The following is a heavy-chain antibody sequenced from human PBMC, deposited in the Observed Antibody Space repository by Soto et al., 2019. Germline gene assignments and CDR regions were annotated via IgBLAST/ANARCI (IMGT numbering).Heavy chain of an antibody. CDR1: GFTFSIYG. V-gene: IGHV3-23*01. D-gene: IGHD3-10*01. Sequence: EVQLLESGGGLVQPGGSLRLSCAASGFTFSIYGLSWVRQAPGKGLEWVSAISGSVENTYYADSVKGRFTISRDNPKNTLYLQMNSLRAEDTAVYYCAKPLGSESYLPFDYWGQGTLVTVSS. CDR2: ISGSVENT. CDR3: AKPLGSESYLPFDY. J-gene: IGHJ4*02.